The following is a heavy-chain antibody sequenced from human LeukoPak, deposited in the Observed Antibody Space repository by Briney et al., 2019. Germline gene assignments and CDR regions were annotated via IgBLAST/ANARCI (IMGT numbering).Heavy chain of an antibody. D-gene: IGHD3-22*01. Sequence: PGRSLRLSCAASGFTFSTSWMSWVRRAPGRGLEWLANINQGGSEKYYVDSVRGRFTISRDNAENSLFLQMNSLRAEDTAVYYCARLTNSGYYWLFDYWGQGTLVTVSS. CDR1: GFTFSTSW. CDR3: ARLTNSGYYWLFDY. CDR2: INQGGSEK. V-gene: IGHV3-7*04. J-gene: IGHJ4*02.